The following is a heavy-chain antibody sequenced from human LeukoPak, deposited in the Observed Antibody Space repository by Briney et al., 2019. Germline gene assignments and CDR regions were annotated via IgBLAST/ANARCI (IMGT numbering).Heavy chain of an antibody. J-gene: IGHJ4*02. CDR3: AKSYYDSSGYSMDFDY. Sequence: PGRSLRLSCAASGFTFGDYAMHWVRQSPGKGLDWVSGISWNSGTTGYADSVKGRFTISRDNAKNSLYLQMNSLRAEDTALYYCAKSYYDSSGYSMDFDYWGQGTLVTVSS. CDR2: ISWNSGTT. CDR1: GFTFGDYA. V-gene: IGHV3-9*01. D-gene: IGHD3-22*01.